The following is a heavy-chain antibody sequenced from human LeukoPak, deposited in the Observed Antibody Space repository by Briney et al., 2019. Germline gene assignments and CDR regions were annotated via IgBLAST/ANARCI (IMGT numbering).Heavy chain of an antibody. J-gene: IGHJ4*02. Sequence: GGSLRLSCAASGFTSSSYGMHWVRQAPGKGLEWVAFIRYDGSNKYYADSVKGRFTISRDNSKNTLYLQMNSLRAEDTAVYYCARGGGNSLDYWGQGTLVTVSS. CDR2: IRYDGSNK. V-gene: IGHV3-30*02. D-gene: IGHD4-23*01. CDR1: GFTSSSYG. CDR3: ARGGGNSLDY.